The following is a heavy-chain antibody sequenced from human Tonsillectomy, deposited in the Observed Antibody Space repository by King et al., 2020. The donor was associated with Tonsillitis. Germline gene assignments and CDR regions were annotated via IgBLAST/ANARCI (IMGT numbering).Heavy chain of an antibody. CDR3: ARTGYSSGWPMDY. CDR2: IYTSGFT. CDR1: GGSISSGSYY. D-gene: IGHD6-19*01. V-gene: IGHV4-61*02. J-gene: IGHJ4*02. Sequence: VQLQESGPGLVKPSQTLSLTCTVSGGSISSGSYYWSWIRQPAGKGLEWIGRIYTSGFTKYNPSLKSRVTISLDTSKNQFSLRLTSVTAADTAVYYCARTGYSSGWPMDYWGQGTLVTVSS.